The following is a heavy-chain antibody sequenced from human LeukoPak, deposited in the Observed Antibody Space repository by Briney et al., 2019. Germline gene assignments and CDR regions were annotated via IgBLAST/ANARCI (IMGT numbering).Heavy chain of an antibody. D-gene: IGHD2-15*01. V-gene: IGHV3-7*01. CDR2: IKQDGSET. Sequence: GGSLRLTCLASGLTFSNFWMTWLGQAPGKGLERVANIKQDGSETYYSDSVRGRFTISRDNAKHSMYLQMNSLRAEDTALYYCVGCSGGSCSDFDYWGRGTLVTVSS. CDR3: VGCSGGSCSDFDY. J-gene: IGHJ4*02. CDR1: GLTFSNFW.